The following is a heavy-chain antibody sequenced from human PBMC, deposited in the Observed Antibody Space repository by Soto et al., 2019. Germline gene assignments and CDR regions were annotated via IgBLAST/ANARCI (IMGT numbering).Heavy chain of an antibody. CDR1: GFTFRSCG. J-gene: IGHJ3*02. V-gene: IGHV3-30*18. Sequence: QVQLVESGGGVVQPGRSLKLSCAASGFTFRSCGMNCVRQAPGKGLEGVAIIYYDGINKYYADSVKGRFTISRDNSNNSLYLQLTPLTPEATVVSYWGKTASVEGLGRSDAFDIWGQGTMVTVSS. D-gene: IGHD3-16*01. CDR2: IYYDGINK. CDR3: GKTASVEGLGRSDAFDI.